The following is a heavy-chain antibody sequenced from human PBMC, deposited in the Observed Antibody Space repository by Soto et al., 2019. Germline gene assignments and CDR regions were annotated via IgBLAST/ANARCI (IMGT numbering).Heavy chain of an antibody. CDR1: GGSFSGYY. V-gene: IGHV4-34*01. CDR2: ITHSGST. CDR3: ESLKIFGVAADS. Sequence: QGQLQQWGAGLLKPSETLSLTCAVYGGSFSGYYWSWIRQPPGKGLEWIGEITHSGSTTYNPSLKSRVTISVDTSKNQFSLKLSSVTAADTAVYYCESLKIFGVAADSWGKGTLVTVAS. J-gene: IGHJ4*02. D-gene: IGHD3-3*01.